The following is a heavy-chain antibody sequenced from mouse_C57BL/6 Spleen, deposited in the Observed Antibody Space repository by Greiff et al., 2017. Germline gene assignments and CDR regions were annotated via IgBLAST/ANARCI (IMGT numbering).Heavy chain of an antibody. J-gene: IGHJ3*01. V-gene: IGHV1-15*01. CDR3: TPYCYGSGPFAY. Sequence: VQLQQSGAELVRPGASVTLSCKASGYTFTYYEMHWVKQTPVHGLEWIGAIHPESGGTAYNQKFKGKAILTADKSSSTAYMELRSLTSEDSAVYSCTPYCYGSGPFAYWGHGTLVTVSA. CDR2: IHPESGGT. CDR1: GYTFTYYE. D-gene: IGHD1-1*01.